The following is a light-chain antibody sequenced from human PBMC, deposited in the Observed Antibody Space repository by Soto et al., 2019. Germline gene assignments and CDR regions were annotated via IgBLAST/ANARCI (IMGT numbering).Light chain of an antibody. CDR1: SSDVGGYNY. V-gene: IGLV2-14*01. Sequence: QSALTQPASVSGSPGQSITISCTGTSSDVGGYNYVSWYQQHPGKAPKLMIYEVSSRPSGVSNRFSGSKSGNTASLTISGIQAEDEADSYCRSYTSSSTVVFGGGTQLTVL. CDR2: EVS. CDR3: RSYTSSSTVV. J-gene: IGLJ2*01.